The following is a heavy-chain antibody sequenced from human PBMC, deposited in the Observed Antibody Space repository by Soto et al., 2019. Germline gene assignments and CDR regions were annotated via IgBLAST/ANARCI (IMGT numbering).Heavy chain of an antibody. CDR1: GGTTSSDNY. CDR3: AREGGESSDGLYYFDS. D-gene: IGHD3-16*01. V-gene: IGHV4-30-4*01. CDR2: IYYSGNT. J-gene: IGHJ4*02. Sequence: SETLSLTCTVSGGTTSSDNYRSWIRQPPGKVLEWIGHIYYSGNTDYNPSLKSRLAISIDTSKNQFSLKLSSVTAADTAVYFCAREGGESSDGLYYFDSWGQGSLVTVSS.